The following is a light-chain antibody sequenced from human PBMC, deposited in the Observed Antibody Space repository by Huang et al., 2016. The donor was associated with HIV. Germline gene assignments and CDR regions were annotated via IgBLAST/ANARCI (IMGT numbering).Light chain of an antibody. J-gene: IGKJ2*01. CDR3: QQYNNWPPGDT. CDR1: QSVSSN. V-gene: IGKV3-15*01. CDR2: GAS. Sequence: EIAMTQSPATLYVSPGERVTPSCRASQSVSSNLAWYQQKPGQSPRRLIYGASTRAPGIPVRFSGRGSGTEFTLTISSLPSEDFAVYSCQQYNNWPPGDTFGQGTKLEIK.